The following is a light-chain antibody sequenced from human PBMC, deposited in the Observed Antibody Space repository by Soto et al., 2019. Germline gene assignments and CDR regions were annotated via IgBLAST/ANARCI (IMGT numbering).Light chain of an antibody. CDR3: QTWGTGFWV. Sequence: HPVLTQSPSASASLGASVKLTCTLSSGHSSYAIAWHQQQPEKGPRYLMKLNSDGSHSKGDGIPDRFSGSSSGAERYLTISSLQSEDEADYYCQTWGTGFWVFGGGTKLTVL. CDR1: SGHSSYA. CDR2: LNSDGSH. J-gene: IGLJ3*02. V-gene: IGLV4-69*01.